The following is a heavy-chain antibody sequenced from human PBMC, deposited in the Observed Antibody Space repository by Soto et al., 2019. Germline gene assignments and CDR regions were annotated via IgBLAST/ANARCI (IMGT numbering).Heavy chain of an antibody. Sequence: SVKVSCKASGYTFTSYDINWVRQATGQGLEWMGWMNPNSGNTGYAQKFQGRVTMTRNTSISTAYMELSSLRSEDTAVYYCARVAQGYCSSTSCYVVYWGQGTLVTVSS. CDR3: ARVAQGYCSSTSCYVVY. D-gene: IGHD2-2*01. CDR1: GYTFTSYD. J-gene: IGHJ4*02. V-gene: IGHV1-8*01. CDR2: MNPNSGNT.